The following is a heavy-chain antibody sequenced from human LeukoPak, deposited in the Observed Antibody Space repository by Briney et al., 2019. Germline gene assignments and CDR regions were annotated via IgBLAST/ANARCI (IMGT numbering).Heavy chain of an antibody. J-gene: IGHJ6*03. CDR1: GGSISSYY. CDR3: ARVTRSGYQRHYYYYYYMDV. CDR2: IYTSGST. Sequence: SETLSLTCTVSGGSISSYYWSWIRQPAGKGLEWIGRIYTSGSTNYNPSLKSRVTMSVDTSKDQFSLKLSSVTAADTAVYYCARVTRSGYQRHYYYYYYMDVWGKGTTATVSS. D-gene: IGHD3-3*01. V-gene: IGHV4-4*07.